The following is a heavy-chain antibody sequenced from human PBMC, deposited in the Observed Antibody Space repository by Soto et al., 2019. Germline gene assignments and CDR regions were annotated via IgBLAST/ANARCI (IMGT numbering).Heavy chain of an antibody. J-gene: IGHJ6*02. CDR2: ISGRDGST. CDR1: GFTFSSYA. Sequence: GGSLRLSCAASGFTFSSYAMSWVRQAPGKGLEWVSAISGRDGSTYYADSVKGRFTISRDNSKNTLLLQMNSLRAEDTAVYYCAKGASRNYYYYGVDVWGQGTTVTVSS. D-gene: IGHD1-1*01. V-gene: IGHV3-23*01. CDR3: AKGASRNYYYYGVDV.